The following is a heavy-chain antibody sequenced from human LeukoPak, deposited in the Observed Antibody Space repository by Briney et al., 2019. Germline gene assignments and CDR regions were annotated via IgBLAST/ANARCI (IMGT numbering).Heavy chain of an antibody. CDR2: ISAYNGNT. CDR1: GYTFTNYG. V-gene: IGHV1-18*01. Sequence: ASVKVSCKASGYTFTNYGITWVRQAPGQGLEWMGWISAYNGNTNYAQKLQGRVTMTTDTSTSTAYMELRSLRSDDTAVYYCARSSSVTIPGYYFDYWGQGTLVTVSS. CDR3: ARSSSVTIPGYYFDY. D-gene: IGHD2-21*01. J-gene: IGHJ4*02.